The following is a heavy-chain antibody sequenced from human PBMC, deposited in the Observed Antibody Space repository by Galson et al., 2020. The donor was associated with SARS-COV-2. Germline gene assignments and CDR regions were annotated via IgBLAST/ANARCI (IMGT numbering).Heavy chain of an antibody. J-gene: IGHJ6*02. D-gene: IGHD3-22*01. Sequence: ASETLSLTCTVSGGSISSYYWSWIRQPAGKGLEWIGRIYTSGSTNYDPSLKSRVTMSVDTSKNQFSLKLSSVTAADTAVYYCARDRAYYDSSGDAQIYYYYGMDVWGQGTTVTVSS. CDR1: GGSISSYY. CDR2: IYTSGST. V-gene: IGHV4-4*07. CDR3: ARDRAYYDSSGDAQIYYYYGMDV.